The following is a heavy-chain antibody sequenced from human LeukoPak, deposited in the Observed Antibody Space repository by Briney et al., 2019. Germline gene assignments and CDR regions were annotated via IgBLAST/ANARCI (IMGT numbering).Heavy chain of an antibody. Sequence: GGSLRLSCAASGFTFSSYAMSWVRQAPGKGLEWVSYISSSGSTIYYADSVKGRFTISRDNAKNSLYLQMNSLRAEDTAVYYCARVRGYYYDSSGYFVDYWGQGTLVTVSS. CDR2: ISSSGSTI. CDR1: GFTFSSYA. CDR3: ARVRGYYYDSSGYFVDY. D-gene: IGHD3-22*01. J-gene: IGHJ4*02. V-gene: IGHV3-48*03.